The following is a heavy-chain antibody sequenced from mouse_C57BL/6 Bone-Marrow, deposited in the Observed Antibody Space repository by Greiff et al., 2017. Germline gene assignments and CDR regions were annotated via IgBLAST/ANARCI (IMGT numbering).Heavy chain of an antibody. J-gene: IGHJ1*03. D-gene: IGHD2-5*01. CDR2: IYPGSGST. V-gene: IGHV1-55*01. Sequence: QVQLKQPGAELVKPGASVKMSCKASGYTFTSYWITWVKQRPGQGLEWIGDIYPGSGSTNYNEKFKSKATLTVDTSSSAAYMQLSSLTSEDSPVYYCARPYYSNYWYFDVWGTGTTVTVSS. CDR3: ARPYYSNYWYFDV. CDR1: GYTFTSYW.